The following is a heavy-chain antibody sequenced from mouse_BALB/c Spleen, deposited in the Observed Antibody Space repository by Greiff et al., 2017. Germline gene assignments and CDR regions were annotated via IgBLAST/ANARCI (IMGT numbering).Heavy chain of an antibody. D-gene: IGHD2-1*01. CDR1: GFTFSSYT. J-gene: IGHJ2*01. CDR2: ISNGGGST. Sequence: EVKLVESGGGLVQPGGSLKLSCAASGFTFSSYTMSWVRQTPEKRLEWVAYISNGGGSTYYPDTVKGRFTISRDNAKNTLYLQMSSLKSEDTAMYYCARHDYGNYYFDYWGQGTTLTVSS. V-gene: IGHV5-12-2*01. CDR3: ARHDYGNYYFDY.